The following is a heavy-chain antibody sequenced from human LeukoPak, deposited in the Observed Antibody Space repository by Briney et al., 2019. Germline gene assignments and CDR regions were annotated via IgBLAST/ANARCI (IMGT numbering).Heavy chain of an antibody. Sequence: GGSLRLSCAASGFTFSDYYMSWIRQAPGKGLEWVSSISSSINYTNYADSVKGRFTISRDNAKNSLYLQMNSLRAEDTAVYYCAKDRRAYSSSWYVFDYWGQGTLVTVSS. CDR1: GFTFSDYY. CDR2: ISSSINYT. V-gene: IGHV3-11*06. CDR3: AKDRRAYSSSWYVFDY. J-gene: IGHJ4*02. D-gene: IGHD6-13*01.